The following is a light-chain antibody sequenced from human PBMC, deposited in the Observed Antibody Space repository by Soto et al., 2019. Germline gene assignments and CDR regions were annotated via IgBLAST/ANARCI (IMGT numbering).Light chain of an antibody. CDR1: SSDVGIYNY. CDR2: EVT. CDR3: SSYTTSSTRV. Sequence: QSALTQPASVSGSPDKPLAISGPGPSSDVGIYNYVSWYQQHPGKVPKLIFYEVTNRPSGVSNRFSGSKSGNTASLTISGLQAEDEADYYCSSYTTSSTRVFGTGTKLTVL. J-gene: IGLJ1*01. V-gene: IGLV2-14*01.